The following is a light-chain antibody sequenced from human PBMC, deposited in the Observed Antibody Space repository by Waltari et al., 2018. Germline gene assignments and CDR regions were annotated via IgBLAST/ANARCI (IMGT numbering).Light chain of an antibody. CDR2: YDS. CDR3: QVWDANTDPGV. CDR1: NLESKS. Sequence: SYVLTQPHSVSVAPGETARLTCRGNNLESKSVHWYRQRPGQAPVLVISYDSDRPPGLPERFSGSNSGNTATLTISRVEVGDEADYYCQVWDANTDPGVFGTGTEVTVL. V-gene: IGLV3-21*01. J-gene: IGLJ1*01.